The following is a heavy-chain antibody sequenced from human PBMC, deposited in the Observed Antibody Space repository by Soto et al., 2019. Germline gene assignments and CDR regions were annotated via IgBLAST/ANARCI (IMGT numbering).Heavy chain of an antibody. J-gene: IGHJ5*02. D-gene: IGHD4-17*01. CDR2: ISGSGGST. V-gene: IGHV3-23*01. CDR3: APGILYGENWFDP. Sequence: EVPLLESGGGLVQPGGSLRLSCAASGFTFSSYAMSWVRQAPGKGLEWVSAISGSGGSTYYADSVKGRFTISRDNSKNTLYLQMNSLRAEDTAVYYCAPGILYGENWFDPWGQGTLVTVSS. CDR1: GFTFSSYA.